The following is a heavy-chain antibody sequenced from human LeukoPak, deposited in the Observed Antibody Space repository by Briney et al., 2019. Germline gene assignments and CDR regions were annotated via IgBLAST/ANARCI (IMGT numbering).Heavy chain of an antibody. J-gene: IGHJ4*02. CDR1: GFTFSSYW. CDR3: ARDPIRIAAAGSGFDY. Sequence: GGSLRLSCAASGFTFSSYWMHWVRQAPGKGLVWVSRINSDGSSTSYADSVKGRFTISRDNAKNTLYLQMNSLRAEDSAVYYCARDPIRIAAAGSGFDYWCQGTLVTVSS. V-gene: IGHV3-74*01. D-gene: IGHD6-13*01. CDR2: INSDGSST.